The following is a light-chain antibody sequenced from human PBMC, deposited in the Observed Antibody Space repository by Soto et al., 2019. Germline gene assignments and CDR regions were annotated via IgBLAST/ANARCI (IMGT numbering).Light chain of an antibody. V-gene: IGLV1-51*01. J-gene: IGLJ3*02. CDR2: DND. CDR1: RSNIGNNH. Sequence: QSVLTQPPSVSAAPGQKVTISCSGSRSNIGNNHASWYQHLPGTAPKLLIFDNDKRPSGIPDRFSGSKSGTSATLGITGLQTGDEADYYCGTWDSSLSAWVFGGGTKLTVL. CDR3: GTWDSSLSAWV.